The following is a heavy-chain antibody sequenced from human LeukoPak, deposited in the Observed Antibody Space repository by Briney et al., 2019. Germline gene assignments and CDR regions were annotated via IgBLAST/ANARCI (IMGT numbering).Heavy chain of an antibody. V-gene: IGHV3-13*01. CDR1: GFTFSSYD. CDR3: ARAREVDTATLDY. D-gene: IGHD5-18*01. CDR2: IGTAGDT. Sequence: GGSLILSCAASGFTFSSYDMHWVRKTTGKGLEWVSAIGTAGDTYYPGSVKGRFTISRENAKNSLYLQMNSLRAGDTAVYYCARAREVDTATLDYWGQGTLVTVSS. J-gene: IGHJ4*02.